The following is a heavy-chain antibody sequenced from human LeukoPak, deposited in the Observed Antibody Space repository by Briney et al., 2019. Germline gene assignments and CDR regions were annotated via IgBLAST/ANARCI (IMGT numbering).Heavy chain of an antibody. CDR3: AADRSPGQWFGEPLWYYGMDV. D-gene: IGHD3-10*01. CDR2: IYPGDSDT. J-gene: IGHJ6*02. V-gene: IGHV5-51*01. Sequence: GESLKISCKGSGYSFTSYWIGWVRQMPGKGLEWMGIIYPGDSDTRYSPSFQGQVTISADKSISTAYLQWSSLKASDTAMYYCAADRSPGQWFGEPLWYYGMDVWGQGTTVTVSS. CDR1: GYSFTSYW.